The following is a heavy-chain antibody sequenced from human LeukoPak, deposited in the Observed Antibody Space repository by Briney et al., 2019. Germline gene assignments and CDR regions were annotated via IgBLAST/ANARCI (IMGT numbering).Heavy chain of an antibody. V-gene: IGHV4-38-2*02. CDR2: IYHSGNT. CDR3: ARSWEVRWFDS. D-gene: IGHD1-26*01. J-gene: IGHJ5*01. CDR1: GYSISSGYY. Sequence: SETLSLTCTVSGYSISSGYYWGWIRQPPGKGLEWIGSIYHSGNTYYNPSLESRVTLLVDTSKNQFSLKLNSVTAADTAVYYCARSWEVRWFDSWGQGTLVIVSS.